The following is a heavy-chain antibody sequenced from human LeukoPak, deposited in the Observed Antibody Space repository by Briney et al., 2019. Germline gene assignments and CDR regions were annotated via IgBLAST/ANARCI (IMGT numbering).Heavy chain of an antibody. CDR3: AGEAESGYCSGGSCYPD. CDR2: ISSSSSTI. Sequence: TGGSLRLSCAASGFTFSSYSMNWVRQAPGKGLEWVSYISSSSSTIYYADSVKGRFTISRDNAKNSLYLQMNSLRDEDTAVYYCAGEAESGYCSGGSCYPDWGQGTLVTVSS. J-gene: IGHJ4*02. CDR1: GFTFSSYS. V-gene: IGHV3-48*02. D-gene: IGHD2-15*01.